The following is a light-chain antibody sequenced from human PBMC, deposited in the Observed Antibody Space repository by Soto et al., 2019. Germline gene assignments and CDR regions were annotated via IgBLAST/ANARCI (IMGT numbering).Light chain of an antibody. CDR3: QQYKNWPT. Sequence: EIVMTQSPATLSVSPGVRATLSCRASQSVSSNLAWYQQKLGQAPRLLIYGASTRATGIPARLSGSGSGTEFTLTISSLQSEDFAVYYCQQYKNWPTFGQGTKVEIK. J-gene: IGKJ1*01. V-gene: IGKV3-15*01. CDR2: GAS. CDR1: QSVSSN.